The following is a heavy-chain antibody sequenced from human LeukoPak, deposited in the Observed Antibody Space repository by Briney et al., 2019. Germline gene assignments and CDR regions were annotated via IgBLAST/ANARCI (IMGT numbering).Heavy chain of an antibody. V-gene: IGHV4-34*01. CDR1: GGSFRGYY. D-gene: IGHD7-27*01. CDR2: INHSGST. CDR3: AGRNWGSSGFDY. J-gene: IGHJ4*02. Sequence: PSETLSLTCAVYGGSFRGYYWSWIRQPPGKGLEWNGEINHSGSTNYNPPPTRGVTISVETSKNKCSPKVSSVTAAETAVYYCAGRNWGSSGFDYWGQGTLVTVSS.